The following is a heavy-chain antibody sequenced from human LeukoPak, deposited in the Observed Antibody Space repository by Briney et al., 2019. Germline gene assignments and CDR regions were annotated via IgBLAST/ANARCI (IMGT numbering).Heavy chain of an antibody. CDR3: AKDGSWSCTD. CDR1: GFTFSSSA. Sequence: GGSLRLSCAASGFTFSSSAMHRVRQGPGKGLEWVAYIAHHGNNKYYADSVKGRVTISRDNSKGTLYLQMNSLRADDTAVYYCAKDGSWSCTDWGQGTLVTVSS. V-gene: IGHV3-30*02. J-gene: IGHJ4*02. D-gene: IGHD2-8*02. CDR2: IAHHGNNK.